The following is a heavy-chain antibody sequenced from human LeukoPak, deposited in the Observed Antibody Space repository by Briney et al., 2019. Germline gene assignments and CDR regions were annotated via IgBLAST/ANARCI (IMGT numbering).Heavy chain of an antibody. D-gene: IGHD3-22*01. CDR3: AKSGSRGLDSSGYRDY. CDR1: GFTFSTYS. Sequence: PGGSLRLSCAASGFTFSTYSMHWVRQAPGKGLEWIGSIYYSGSTYYNPSLKSRVTISVDTSKNQFSLKLSSVTAADTAVYYCAKSGSRGLDSSGYRDYWGQGTLVTVSS. J-gene: IGHJ4*02. CDR2: IYYSGST. V-gene: IGHV4-39*07.